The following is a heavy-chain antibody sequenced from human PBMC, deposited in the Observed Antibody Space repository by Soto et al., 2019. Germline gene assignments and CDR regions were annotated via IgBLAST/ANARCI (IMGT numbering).Heavy chain of an antibody. J-gene: IGHJ4*02. CDR2: IGSKAYGGKT. D-gene: IGHD5-12*01. Sequence: GGSLRLSCXASGXTFGDXXMSXXXQAPGKGLEWVGXIGSKAYGGKTEYAASVKGRFTISRDDSKSIAYLQMNSLKTEDTAVYYCTRVFWGYSGYDLDYWGQGTLVTVSS. CDR3: TRVFWGYSGYDLDY. V-gene: IGHV3-49*03. CDR1: GXTFGDXX.